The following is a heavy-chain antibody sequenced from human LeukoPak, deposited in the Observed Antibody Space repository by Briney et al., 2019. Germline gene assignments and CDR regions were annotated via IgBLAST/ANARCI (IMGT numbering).Heavy chain of an antibody. V-gene: IGHV1-2*04. CDR2: INPNSGGT. CDR3: ASVGRSAENWFDP. D-gene: IGHD2-15*01. CDR1: GYTFTGYY. J-gene: IGHJ5*02. Sequence: ASVKVSCKASGYTFTGYYMHWVRQAPGQGLEWMGWINPNSGGTNYAQKFQGWVTMTRDTSISTAYMELSSLRSEDTAVYYCASVGRSAENWFDPWGQGTLVTVSS.